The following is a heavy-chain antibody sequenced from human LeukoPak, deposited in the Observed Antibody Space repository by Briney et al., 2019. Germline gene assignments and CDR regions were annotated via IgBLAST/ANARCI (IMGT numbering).Heavy chain of an antibody. CDR3: ARDRGSSSDAPILYNWFDP. J-gene: IGHJ5*02. CDR2: IYYSGST. Sequence: PSQTLSLTCTVSGGSISSGGYYWSWIRQHPGKGLEWIGYIYYSGSTYYNPSLKSRVTISVDTSKNQFSLKLSSVTAADTAVYYCARDRGSSSDAPILYNWFDPWGQGTLVTVSS. V-gene: IGHV4-31*03. D-gene: IGHD6-6*01. CDR1: GGSISSGGYY.